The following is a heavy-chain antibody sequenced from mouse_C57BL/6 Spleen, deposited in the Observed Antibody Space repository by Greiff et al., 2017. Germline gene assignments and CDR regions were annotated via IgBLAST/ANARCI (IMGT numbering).Heavy chain of an antibody. J-gene: IGHJ3*01. CDR2: IWGVGST. CDR1: GFSLTSYG. Sequence: VKLMESGPGLVAPSQSLSITCTVSGFSLTSYGVDWVRQSPGKGLEWLGVIWGVGSTNYTSALKSRLSRCKDNSKSQVFLKMNSLQTDDTSMYYCASEGYDGPWFAYWGQGTLVTVSA. V-gene: IGHV2-6*01. CDR3: ASEGYDGPWFAY. D-gene: IGHD2-3*01.